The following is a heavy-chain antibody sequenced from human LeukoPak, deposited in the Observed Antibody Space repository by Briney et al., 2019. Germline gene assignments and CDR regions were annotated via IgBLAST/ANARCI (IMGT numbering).Heavy chain of an antibody. CDR1: XFIFDSYA. Sequence: XXCXXSXFIFDSYAXHWVRQAPGKGLEWVAITSSDGRNKYHIESVKGRFSISRDDSKNTVYLQMNSLRPEDTAVYYCARDLTPVVRGVIKIHYYYGMDVWGQGTTVTVSS. V-gene: IGHV3-30*03. D-gene: IGHD3-10*01. CDR2: TSSDGRNK. J-gene: IGHJ6*02. CDR3: ARDLTPVVRGVIKIHYYYGMDV.